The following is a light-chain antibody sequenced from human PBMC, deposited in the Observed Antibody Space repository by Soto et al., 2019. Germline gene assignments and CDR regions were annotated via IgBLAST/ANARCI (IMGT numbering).Light chain of an antibody. Sequence: QSVLTQPPSASGSPGQSVIISCTGTSSDVGGYNSVSWYQQHPGKAPKVIIYEVTKRPSGVPDCFSGSKSGNTASLTVSGLEAEDDADYYCSSYAGSNNVLFGGGTKVTVL. CDR2: EVT. J-gene: IGLJ3*02. V-gene: IGLV2-8*01. CDR3: SSYAGSNNVL. CDR1: SSDVGGYNS.